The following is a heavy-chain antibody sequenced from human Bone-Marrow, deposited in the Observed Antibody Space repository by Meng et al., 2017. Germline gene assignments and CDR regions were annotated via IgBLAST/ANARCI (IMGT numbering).Heavy chain of an antibody. CDR2: ISYDGSNK. J-gene: IGHJ4*02. D-gene: IGHD6-13*01. CDR3: ARDIGSSKNY. V-gene: IGHV3-30*04. CDR1: GFTFSSYV. Sequence: GESLKISCAASGFTFSSYVMHWVRQAPGKGLEWVAIISYDGSNKYYADSVKGRFTVSRDNSKHTLYLQMNSLRAEDTAVYYCARDIGSSKNYWGQGTLVTVSS.